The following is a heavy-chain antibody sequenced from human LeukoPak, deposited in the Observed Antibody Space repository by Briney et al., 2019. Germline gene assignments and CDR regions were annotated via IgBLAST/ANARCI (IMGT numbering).Heavy chain of an antibody. D-gene: IGHD3-3*01. CDR2: ISTSSNYI. CDR3: ASTIHGSTSDSEGYYPKWFDP. Sequence: GGSLRLSCSAPASVFSRLTMNWFRQSPGKGLEWFSSISTSSNYIFYSDSVKGRFNISRDNTKNSLFLDMTTLRDEDTAVYYCASTIHGSTSDSEGYYPKWFDPWGQGTVVTVSS. J-gene: IGHJ5*01. CDR1: ASVFSRLT. V-gene: IGHV3-21*01.